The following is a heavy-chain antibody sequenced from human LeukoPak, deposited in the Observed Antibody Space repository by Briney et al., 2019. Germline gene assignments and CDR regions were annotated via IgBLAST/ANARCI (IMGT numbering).Heavy chain of an antibody. V-gene: IGHV3-74*01. CDR3: TRGSATSTWYGASDM. J-gene: IGHJ3*02. CDR2: IYGDDSST. CDR1: GCTFSSYW. Sequence: AGSLRLSCAASGCTFSSYWMHWVRQAPGKGLVWVSRIYGDDSSTSYADSVKGRFTISRDNAKNTLYLQMNSLRAEDTAVYYCTRGSATSTWYGASDMWGQGTMVTVSS. D-gene: IGHD6-13*01.